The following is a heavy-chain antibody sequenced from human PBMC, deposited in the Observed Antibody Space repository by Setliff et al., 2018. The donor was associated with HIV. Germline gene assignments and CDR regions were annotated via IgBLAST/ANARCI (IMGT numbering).Heavy chain of an antibody. Sequence: GKGLEWIGSIYLSGSTYYNPXXKSRVTISLDTSKNQVSLQWSSXXPDPXXVFYCAXPXXRSXXXRNNWFDPWGQGTLVTVSS. CDR3: AXPXXRSXXXRNNWFDP. CDR2: IYLSGST. J-gene: IGHJ5*02. V-gene: IGHV4-38-2*01. D-gene: IGHD6-19*01.